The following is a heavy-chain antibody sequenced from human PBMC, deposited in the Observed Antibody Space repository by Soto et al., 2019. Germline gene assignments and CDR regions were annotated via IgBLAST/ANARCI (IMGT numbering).Heavy chain of an antibody. CDR2: ISGSFSYI. D-gene: IGHD3-3*01. CDR3: VKDKSLEIRGPAPFDH. Sequence: GGSLRLSCAASGFTFSSYTMNWVRQAPGKGLEWVSSISGSFSYIYYADSMKGRFTISRDNAKSSVYLQMNSLRPDDTAIYYCVKDKSLEIRGPAPFDHWGHGTLVTVSS. CDR1: GFTFSSYT. V-gene: IGHV3-21*04. J-gene: IGHJ4*01.